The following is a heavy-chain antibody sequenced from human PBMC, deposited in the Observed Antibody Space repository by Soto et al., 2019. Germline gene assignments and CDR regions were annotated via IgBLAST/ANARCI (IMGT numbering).Heavy chain of an antibody. D-gene: IGHD3-3*01. J-gene: IGHJ4*02. CDR2: IRSKANSYAT. CDR3: TSFGVVRPY. Sequence: GGSLRLSCAASGFTFSGSAMHWVRQASGKGLEWVGRIRSKANSYATAYAASVKGRFTISRDDSKNTAYLQMNSLKTEDTAVYYCTSFGVVRPYWGQGTLVTVSS. CDR1: GFTFSGSA. V-gene: IGHV3-73*01.